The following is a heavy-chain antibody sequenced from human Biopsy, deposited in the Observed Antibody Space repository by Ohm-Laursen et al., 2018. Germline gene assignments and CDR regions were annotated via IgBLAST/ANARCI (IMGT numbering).Heavy chain of an antibody. V-gene: IGHV4-59*01. J-gene: IGHJ2*01. Sequence: PSDTLSLTCTVSGDSISSYYWSWIRQPPGKGLQWIGYVYYTGSTDYNPSLQSRVTISVDTSKNHFSLRLRSVTPADTAIYYCARDRGYYSDRTVPGYFDLWGRGTLVTVSS. CDR2: VYYTGST. CDR1: GDSISSYY. CDR3: ARDRGYYSDRTVPGYFDL. D-gene: IGHD3-22*01.